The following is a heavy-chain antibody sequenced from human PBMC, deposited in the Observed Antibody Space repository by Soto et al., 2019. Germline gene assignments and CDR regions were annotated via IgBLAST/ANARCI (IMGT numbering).Heavy chain of an antibody. CDR1: GYSFTSYW. CDR2: IYPGDSDT. V-gene: IGHV5-51*01. Sequence: PGESLKISCKGSGYSFTSYWIGWVRQMPGKGLEWMGIIYPGDSDTRYSPSFQGQVTISADKSISTAYLQWSSLKASDTAMYYCARHESTDYGDYASFDYRGQRTLVTVSS. J-gene: IGHJ4*02. D-gene: IGHD4-17*01. CDR3: ARHESTDYGDYASFDY.